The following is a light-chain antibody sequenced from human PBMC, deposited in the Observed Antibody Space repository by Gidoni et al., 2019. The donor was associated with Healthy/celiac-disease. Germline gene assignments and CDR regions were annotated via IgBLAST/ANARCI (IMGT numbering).Light chain of an antibody. CDR2: DAS. Sequence: EIVLTQSPATLSLSPGERATISCRASQIVSISVAWYQQKPGQAPRLIIYDASNRATGIPARFSGSAAGTDFTLTISSLEPEDVAVYYCQQRSNWPTFGPGTKVDIK. V-gene: IGKV3-11*01. J-gene: IGKJ3*01. CDR3: QQRSNWPT. CDR1: QIVSIS.